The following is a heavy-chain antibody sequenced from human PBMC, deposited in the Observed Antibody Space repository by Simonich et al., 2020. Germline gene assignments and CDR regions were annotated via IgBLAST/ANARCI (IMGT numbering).Heavy chain of an antibody. D-gene: IGHD1-26*01. Sequence: QVQLQESGPGLVKPSETLSLTCTVSGGSISSYYWSWIRQPPGKGLGWIGYIYYSGSTNYNPSLKSRVTISVDTSKNQFSLKLSSVTAADTAVYYCARSLGYYYYYYGMDVWGQGTTVTVS. CDR1: GGSISSYY. V-gene: IGHV4-59*08. CDR2: IYYSGST. J-gene: IGHJ6*02. CDR3: ARSLGYYYYYYGMDV.